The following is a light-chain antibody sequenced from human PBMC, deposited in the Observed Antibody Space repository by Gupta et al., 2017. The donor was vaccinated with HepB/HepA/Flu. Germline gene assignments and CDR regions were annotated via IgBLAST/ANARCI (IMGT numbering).Light chain of an antibody. J-gene: IGLJ2*01. Sequence: QSALTQPASVSGSPGQSITISCTGTSNDIGSYNYVSWYQQHPGTAPKMMIYDVSYRPSGVSKRFSGSKSGNTASLTISGLQAEDEADYYCRSYTSSDNVLFGGGTKVTVL. CDR3: RSYTSSDNVL. CDR1: SNDIGSYNY. CDR2: DVS. V-gene: IGLV2-14*03.